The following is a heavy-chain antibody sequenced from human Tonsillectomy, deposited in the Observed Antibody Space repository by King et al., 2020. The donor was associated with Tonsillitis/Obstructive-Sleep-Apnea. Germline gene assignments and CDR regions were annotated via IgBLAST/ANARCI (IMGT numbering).Heavy chain of an antibody. J-gene: IGHJ6*03. CDR2: INSKTDGGTT. D-gene: IGHD3-10*01. CDR3: TTAVGCYYYYIAV. CDR1: GFTFSNAW. Sequence: VQLVESGGGLVKPGGSLRLSCAASGFTFSNAWMSWVRQAPGKGLEWVGRINSKTDGGTTDYAAPVKGRFTISRDDSKNTLYLQMNSLKTEDTAVYYCTTAVGCYYYYIAVWGKGTAVTVSS. V-gene: IGHV3-15*01.